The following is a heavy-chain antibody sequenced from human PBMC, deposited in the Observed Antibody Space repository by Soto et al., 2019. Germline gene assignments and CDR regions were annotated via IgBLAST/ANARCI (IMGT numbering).Heavy chain of an antibody. CDR1: GFTFSSYG. J-gene: IGHJ4*02. V-gene: IGHV3-33*01. D-gene: IGHD4-17*01. CDR3: ARDEVVSEYGDSYYFDY. CDR2: IWYDGSNK. Sequence: GGSLRLSCAASGFTFSSYGMHWVRQAPGKGLEWVAVIWYDGSNKYYADSVKGRFTISRDNSKNTLYLQMNSLRAEDTAVYYCARDEVVSEYGDSYYFDYWGQGTLVTISS.